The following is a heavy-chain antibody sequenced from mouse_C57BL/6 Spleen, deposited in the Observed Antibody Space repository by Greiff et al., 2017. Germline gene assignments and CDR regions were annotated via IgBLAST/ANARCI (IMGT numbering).Heavy chain of an antibody. CDR2: IYPSDSET. V-gene: IGHV1-61*01. CDR1: GYTFTSYW. CDR3: ARMGYYSFFDY. J-gene: IGHJ2*01. D-gene: IGHD2-12*01. Sequence: QVQLQQPGAELVRPGSSVKLSCKASGYTFTSYWMDWVKQRPGQGLEWIGNIYPSDSETHYNQKFKDKATLTVDKSSSTAYMQLSSLASEDSAVYYCARMGYYSFFDYWGQGTTLTASS.